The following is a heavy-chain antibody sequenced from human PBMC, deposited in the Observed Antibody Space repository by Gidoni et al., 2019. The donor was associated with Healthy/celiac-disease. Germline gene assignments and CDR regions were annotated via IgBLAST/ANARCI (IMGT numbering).Heavy chain of an antibody. V-gene: IGHV3-21*01. CDR2: ISSSSSYI. D-gene: IGHD4-17*01. CDR1: GFTFSSYS. Sequence: EVQLVESGGGLVKPGGSLRLSCAASGFTFSSYSMNWVRQAPGKGLEWVSSISSSSSYIYYADSVKGRFTISRDNAKNSLYLQMNSLRAEDTAVYYCARDRGMDPPYGDYGRCFDYWGQGTLVTVSS. CDR3: ARDRGMDPPYGDYGRCFDY. J-gene: IGHJ4*02.